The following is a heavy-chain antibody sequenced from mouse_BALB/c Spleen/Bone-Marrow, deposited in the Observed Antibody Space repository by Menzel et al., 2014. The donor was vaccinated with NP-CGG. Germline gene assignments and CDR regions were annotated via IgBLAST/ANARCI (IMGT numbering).Heavy chain of an antibody. D-gene: IGHD1-1*01. V-gene: IGHV14-3*02. CDR3: ASYVYGYYFDY. CDR2: IDPANVNT. J-gene: IGHJ2*01. Sequence: EVMLVESGAELVKPGASVKLSCTASGFNIKDTYMHWVKQRPEQGLERIGRIDPANVNTKYDPKFQGKATITADTSSNTAYLQLSSLTSEDTAVYYCASYVYGYYFDYWGQGTTLTVSS. CDR1: GFNIKDTY.